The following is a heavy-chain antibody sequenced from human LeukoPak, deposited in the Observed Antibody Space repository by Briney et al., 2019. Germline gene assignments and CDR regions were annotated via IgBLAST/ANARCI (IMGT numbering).Heavy chain of an antibody. CDR1: GASTSSGDFY. V-gene: IGHV4-30-4*01. J-gene: IGHJ6*04. CDR3: ARGVSGSPVGIDV. Sequence: PSETPSLTCGVSGASTSSGDFYWNWIRQPPGKGLEWIGYIYYSGSTSYNPSLKSRLTLSLDKSKNEFSLKVTSVTAADTAVYFCARGVSGSPVGIDVWGTGTTVTVSS. CDR2: IYYSGST.